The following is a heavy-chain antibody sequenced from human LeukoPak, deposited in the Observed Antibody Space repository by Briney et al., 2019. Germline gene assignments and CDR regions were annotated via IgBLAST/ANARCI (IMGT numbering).Heavy chain of an antibody. CDR1: GGTFSRYA. J-gene: IGHJ6*03. Sequence: GASVKVSCKASGGTFSRYAVSWVRQAPGQGLECMGRIIPMFGTANYAQKFQGRVTITADDSTSTAYIELSSLRSEDTAVYYCATVPIYYYYMDVWGKGTTVTVSS. V-gene: IGHV1-69*13. CDR3: ATVPIYYYYMDV. CDR2: IIPMFGTA.